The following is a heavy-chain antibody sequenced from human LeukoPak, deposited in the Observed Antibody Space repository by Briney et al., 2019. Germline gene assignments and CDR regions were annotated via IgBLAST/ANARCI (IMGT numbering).Heavy chain of an antibody. CDR1: GGSFSGYY. CDR2: INHGGST. CDR3: ARGAPGY. Sequence: PSETLSLPCAVYGGSFSGYYWSWIRQPPGKGLEWIGEINHGGSTNYNPSLKSRATISIDTSKNQCSRKLTAVSAADTAVYYCARGAPGYWGQGTLVTVSS. J-gene: IGHJ4*02. V-gene: IGHV4-34*01.